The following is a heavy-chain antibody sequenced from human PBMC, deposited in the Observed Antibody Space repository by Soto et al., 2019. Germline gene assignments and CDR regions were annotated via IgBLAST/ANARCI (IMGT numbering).Heavy chain of an antibody. D-gene: IGHD2-15*01. Sequence: SVKVSCKASGGTFSSYAISWLRQAPGQGLEWMGGIIPIFGTANYAQKFQGRVTITADESTSTAYMELSSLRSEDTAVYYCASEVVVAATPLWHYYYGMDVWGQGTTVTVSS. J-gene: IGHJ6*02. CDR1: GGTFSSYA. V-gene: IGHV1-69*13. CDR2: IIPIFGTA. CDR3: ASEVVVAATPLWHYYYGMDV.